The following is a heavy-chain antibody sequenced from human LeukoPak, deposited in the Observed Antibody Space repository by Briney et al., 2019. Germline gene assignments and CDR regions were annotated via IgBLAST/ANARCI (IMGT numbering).Heavy chain of an antibody. CDR3: ARDLTYYDFWSGTTFDY. CDR1: GFTFSDYY. D-gene: IGHD3-3*01. V-gene: IGHV3-11*04. J-gene: IGHJ4*02. Sequence: KPGGSLRLSCAASGFTFSDYYMSWIRQAPGKGLEWVSYISSSGSTIYYADSVKGRFTISRDNAKNSLYLQTNSLRAEDTAVYYCARDLTYYDFWSGTTFDYWGQGTLVTVSS. CDR2: ISSSGSTI.